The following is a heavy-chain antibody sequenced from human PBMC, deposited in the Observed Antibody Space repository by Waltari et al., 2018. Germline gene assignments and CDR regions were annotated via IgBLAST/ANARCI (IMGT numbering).Heavy chain of an antibody. V-gene: IGHV3-7*03. J-gene: IGHJ4*02. CDR1: GGSISSSSYY. CDR2: IKQDGRGK. D-gene: IGHD2-21*01. CDR3: ARAQVVVIAPLDC. Sequence: LQLQESGPGLVKPSETLSLTCTVSGGSISSSSYYWGWIRQPPGKGLEWVANIKQDGRGKYYGDAVKGRFTISRDNAKNSLYLQMSSLRSEDTAIYYCARAQVVVIAPLDCWGQGTLVTVSS.